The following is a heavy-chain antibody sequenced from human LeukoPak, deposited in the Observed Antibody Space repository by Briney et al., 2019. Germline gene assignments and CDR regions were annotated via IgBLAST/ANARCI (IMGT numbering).Heavy chain of an antibody. Sequence: GGSLRLSCTASGFSFSDDPMNWVRQAPGKGLEWVSNIRSDNSDENYADSVKGRFTISRDNVKNSLYLQMNSLRAEDTAVYYCVRDTHYAFDSWGQGTMVTVSS. CDR1: GFSFSDDP. J-gene: IGHJ3*02. CDR3: VRDTHYAFDS. CDR2: IRSDNSDE. V-gene: IGHV3-48*01.